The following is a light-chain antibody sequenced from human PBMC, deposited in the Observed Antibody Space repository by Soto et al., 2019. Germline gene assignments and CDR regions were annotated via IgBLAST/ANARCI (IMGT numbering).Light chain of an antibody. CDR3: SSYTDYITWV. Sequence: QSALTQPPSVSGSPGQSITISCTGTSSDIGGYNYVSWYQQHPGKAPKLIIYEVSNRPSGISYRFSGSKSGNTASLTIYGLQAADEADYYCSSYTDYITWVFGGGTKLTVL. CDR1: SSDIGGYNY. J-gene: IGLJ3*02. CDR2: EVS. V-gene: IGLV2-14*01.